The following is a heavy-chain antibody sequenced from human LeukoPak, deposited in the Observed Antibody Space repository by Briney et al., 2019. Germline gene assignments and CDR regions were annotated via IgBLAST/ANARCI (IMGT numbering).Heavy chain of an antibody. Sequence: SETLSLTCTVSGGSISSGDYYWSWIRQPPGKGLEWIGCIYYSGSTYYNPSLKSRVTISVDTSKNQFSLKLSSVTAADTAVYYCARENDVTGNALDVWGQGTTVTVSS. CDR1: GGSISSGDYY. D-gene: IGHD2-2*01. CDR3: ARENDVTGNALDV. J-gene: IGHJ6*02. CDR2: IYYSGST. V-gene: IGHV4-30-4*02.